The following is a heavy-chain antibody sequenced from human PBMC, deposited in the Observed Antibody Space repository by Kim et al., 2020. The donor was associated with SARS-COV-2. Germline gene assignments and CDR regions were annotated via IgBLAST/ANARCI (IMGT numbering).Heavy chain of an antibody. V-gene: IGHV3-30*02. J-gene: IGHJ4*02. Sequence: KGRFTIARDNSKNTLYLQMNSLRAEDTAVYYCAKGYYYYDSSGYGDYFDYWGQGTLVTVSS. CDR3: AKGYYYYDSSGYGDYFDY. D-gene: IGHD3-22*01.